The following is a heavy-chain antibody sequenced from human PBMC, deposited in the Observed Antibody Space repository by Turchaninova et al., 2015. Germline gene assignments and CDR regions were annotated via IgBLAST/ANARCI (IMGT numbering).Heavy chain of an antibody. CDR1: GGSLRSTSYS. CDR3: ARSGGAAMADFDY. J-gene: IGHJ4*02. D-gene: IGHD5-18*01. V-gene: IGHV4-39*07. CDR2: ISYSGNT. Sequence: QLQLQESGPGLVKPSETLSLPCPVSGGSLRSTSYSWGWIRHPPGKGLEWIGSISYSGNTYYNPSLKSRVTISVDTSKNQFSLKLNSVTAADTAVYYCARSGGAAMADFDYWGQGTLVTVSS.